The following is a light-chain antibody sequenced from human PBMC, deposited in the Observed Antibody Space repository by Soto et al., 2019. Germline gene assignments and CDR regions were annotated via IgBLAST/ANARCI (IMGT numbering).Light chain of an antibody. CDR1: QTVSSSY. J-gene: IGKJ1*01. CDR3: QYYGRT. Sequence: EIVLTQSPGTLSLSPGERATLSYRASQTVSSSYLAWYQQKPGQAPRLLIYGASTRATGIPDGFSGSGSGTDFTLTINRLEAEDFAVYYCQYYGRTFGQGTKVE. V-gene: IGKV3-20*01. CDR2: GAS.